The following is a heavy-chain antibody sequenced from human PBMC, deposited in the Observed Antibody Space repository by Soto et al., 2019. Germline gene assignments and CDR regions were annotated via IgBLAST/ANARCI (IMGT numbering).Heavy chain of an antibody. D-gene: IGHD3-10*01. V-gene: IGHV4-4*02. CDR1: GDSMNSRDW. Sequence: VQLQESGPGLVEPSGTLSLTCAVSGDSMNSRDWWSWVRQSPGKGLGWIGEVRPGGSTNYNAAPRXRXTXXVAESKNQFSLRLTSVTAADTAVYYCAIVRFRGTTRACFDYWGQGTLVTVSS. CDR2: VRPGGST. CDR3: AIVRFRGTTRACFDY. J-gene: IGHJ4*02.